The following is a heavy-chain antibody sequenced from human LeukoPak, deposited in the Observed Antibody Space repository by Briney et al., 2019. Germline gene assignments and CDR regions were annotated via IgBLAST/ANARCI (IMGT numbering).Heavy chain of an antibody. CDR2: INPNSGGT. CDR3: ATSSSSILAPR. Sequence: ASVKVSCKASGYTFTSYDINWVRQATGQGLEWMGWINPNSGGTNYAQKFQGRVTMTRDTSISTAYMELSRLRSDDTAVYYCATSSSSILAPRWGQGTLVTVSS. J-gene: IGHJ4*02. D-gene: IGHD6-6*01. V-gene: IGHV1-2*02. CDR1: GYTFTSYD.